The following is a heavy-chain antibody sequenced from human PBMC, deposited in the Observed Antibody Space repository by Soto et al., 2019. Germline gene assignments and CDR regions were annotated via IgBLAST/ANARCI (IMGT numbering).Heavy chain of an antibody. CDR2: GYYSGST. Sequence: SETLSLTCTVSGGSISSSSYYWGWIRQPPGKGLEWIGSGYYSGSTYYNPSLKSRVTISVDTSKNQFSLKLSSVTAADTAVYYCARWLGYGPHFDYRGQRTPVTVSS. CDR3: ARWLGYGPHFDY. J-gene: IGHJ4*02. V-gene: IGHV4-39*01. CDR1: GGSISSSSYY. D-gene: IGHD5-12*01.